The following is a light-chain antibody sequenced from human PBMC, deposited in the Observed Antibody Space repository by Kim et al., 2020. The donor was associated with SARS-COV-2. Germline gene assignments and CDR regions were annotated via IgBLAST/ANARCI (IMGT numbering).Light chain of an antibody. CDR2: DVS. CDR3: CSYAGSYSYWV. Sequence: SVTISCTGTSLDVGGYNYVSWYQQHTGKAPKLMIYDVSKRPSGVPDRFSGSKSGNTASLTISGLQAEDEADYYCCSYAGSYSYWVFGGGTQLTVL. J-gene: IGLJ3*02. V-gene: IGLV2-11*01. CDR1: SLDVGGYNY.